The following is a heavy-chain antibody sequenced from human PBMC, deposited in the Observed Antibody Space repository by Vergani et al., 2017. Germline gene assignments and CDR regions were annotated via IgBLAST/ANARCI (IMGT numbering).Heavy chain of an antibody. D-gene: IGHD4-11*01. CDR3: ARVNTETNGHLYYYYYMDV. CDR2: IDHTGWP. CDR1: GGSFTSYH. Sequence: QVQLQQWGGGLLKPSETLSLTCVVNGGSFTSYHWTWIRQSPGGGLEWVGDIDHTGWPDYNPSLKSRLTMSVDKSRNQFSLTLNSVTATDTTIYFCARVNTETNGHLYYYYYMDVWGQGTAVTVS. J-gene: IGHJ6*03. V-gene: IGHV4-34*01.